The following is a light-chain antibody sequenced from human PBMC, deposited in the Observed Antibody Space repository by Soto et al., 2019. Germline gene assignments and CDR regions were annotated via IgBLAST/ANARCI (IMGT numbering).Light chain of an antibody. Sequence: DIQMSQSPSTLSASVGGRVTITCRASQSISSSLAWYQQKPGKAPKLLIYDASSLQSGVPSRFSGSGSGTEFTLTISSLQSEDFAVYYCQQYNNWPTFGQGTKVDIK. CDR3: QQYNNWPT. CDR2: DAS. J-gene: IGKJ1*01. CDR1: QSISSS. V-gene: IGKV1-5*01.